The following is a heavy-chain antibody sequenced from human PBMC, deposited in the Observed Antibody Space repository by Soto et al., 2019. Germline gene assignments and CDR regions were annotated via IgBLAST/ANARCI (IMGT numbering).Heavy chain of an antibody. J-gene: IGHJ6*02. CDR1: GFTFSGYY. D-gene: IGHD4-17*01. Sequence: WGSLRLSCSASGFTFSGYYMHWVRQAPGKGLEWVAVISYDGSTEYYADSVKGRFTISRDNSANRLFLQMNSLRPEDTAVYYCTKDAGYSDCPYYHKFGMEEWDQEATLAVSS. CDR3: TKDAGYSDCPYYHKFGMEE. V-gene: IGHV3-30*18. CDR2: ISYDGSTE.